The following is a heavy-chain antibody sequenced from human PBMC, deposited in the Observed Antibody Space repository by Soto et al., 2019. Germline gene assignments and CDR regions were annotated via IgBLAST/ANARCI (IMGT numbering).Heavy chain of an antibody. CDR2: ISAYNGNT. CDR1: GYTFTSYG. Sequence: ASVKVSCQASGYTFTSYGISWVRQAPGQGLEWMGWISAYNGNTNYAQKLQGRVTMTTDTSTSTAYMELRSLRSDDTAVYYCASARFYDYIWGSYPAPFFDYWGQGTLVTVS. CDR3: ASARFYDYIWGSYPAPFFDY. J-gene: IGHJ4*02. D-gene: IGHD3-16*02. V-gene: IGHV1-18*01.